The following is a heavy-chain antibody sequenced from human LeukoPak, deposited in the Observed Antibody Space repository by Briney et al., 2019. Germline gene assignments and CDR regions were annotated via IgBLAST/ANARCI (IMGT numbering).Heavy chain of an antibody. CDR3: ARGPRRDGYNLDY. CDR2: IIPILGIA. D-gene: IGHD5-24*01. CDR1: GYTFTSYG. J-gene: IGHJ4*02. V-gene: IGHV1-69*04. Sequence: ASVKVSCKASGYTFTSYGISWVRQAPGQGLEWMGRIIPILGIANYAQKFQGRVTIIADKSTSTAYMELSSLRSEDTAVYYCARGPRRDGYNLDYWGQGTLVTVSS.